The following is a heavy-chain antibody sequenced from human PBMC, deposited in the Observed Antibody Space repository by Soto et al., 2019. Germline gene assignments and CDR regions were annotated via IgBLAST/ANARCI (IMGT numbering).Heavy chain of an antibody. J-gene: IGHJ4*02. D-gene: IGHD6-19*01. Sequence: SEPLSITCAVYGVSFSGYYLSWIRQPPGKGLEWIGEINHSGSTNYNPSLKSRVTISVDTSKNQFSLKLSSVTAADTAVYYCARDYPYALDVAGYFDFWGQGTPVTVSS. CDR3: ARDYPYALDVAGYFDF. CDR2: INHSGST. CDR1: GVSFSGYY. V-gene: IGHV4-34*01.